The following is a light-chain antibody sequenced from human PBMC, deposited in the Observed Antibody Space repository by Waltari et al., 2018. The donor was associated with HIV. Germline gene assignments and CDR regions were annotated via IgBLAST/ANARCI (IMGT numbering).Light chain of an antibody. CDR1: QYITSH. CDR3: QQTHSAPFT. V-gene: IGKV1-39*01. CDR2: AAS. Sequence: IQMPQSPSSLSASVGDSVTLTCRASQYITSHLNWFQQKPGKAPRLLMCAASSLQSGVPSRFSGSASGTDFTLTISSLQPEDFATYYCQQTHSAPFTFGPGTKVDIK. J-gene: IGKJ3*01.